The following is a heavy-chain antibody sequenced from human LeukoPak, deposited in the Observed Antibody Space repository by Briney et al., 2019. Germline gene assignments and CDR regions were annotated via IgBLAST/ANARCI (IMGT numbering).Heavy chain of an antibody. CDR1: GYTFTSYD. D-gene: IGHD6-13*01. CDR2: MNPNSGNT. V-gene: IGHV1-8*03. Sequence: ASVKVSCKASGYTFTSYDINWVRQATGQGLEWMGWMNPNSGNTGYAQKFQGRVTITRNTSISTAYMELSSLRSEDTAVYYCARGLVAGAPYYYYYMDVWGKGTTVTVSS. J-gene: IGHJ6*03. CDR3: ARGLVAGAPYYYYYMDV.